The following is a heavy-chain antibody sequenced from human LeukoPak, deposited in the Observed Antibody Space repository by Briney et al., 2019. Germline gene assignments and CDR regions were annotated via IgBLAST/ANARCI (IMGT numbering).Heavy chain of an antibody. V-gene: IGHV3-30*02. CDR1: GFAFSRHG. CDR2: IPYDGSNK. CDR3: AKDPITGTTGAFDI. Sequence: GGSLRLSCAASGFAFSRHGIHWIRQAPGKGLEWVAFIPYDGSNKFYADSVKGRFTISRDNSKNTLYLQMNSLRAEDTAVYYCAKDPITGTTGAFDIWGQGTMVTVSS. J-gene: IGHJ3*02. D-gene: IGHD1-20*01.